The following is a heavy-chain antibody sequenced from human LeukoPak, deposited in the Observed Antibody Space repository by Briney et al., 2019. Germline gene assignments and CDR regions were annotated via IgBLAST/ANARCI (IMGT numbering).Heavy chain of an antibody. Sequence: GVSLRLSCAASGFTFSSYWMSWVRQAPGKGLEWVANIKQDGSEKYYVDSVKGRFTISRDNAKNSLYLQMNSLRAEDTAVYYCARELLSYYYGSGSHDYWGQGTLVTVSS. D-gene: IGHD3-10*01. J-gene: IGHJ4*02. V-gene: IGHV3-7*01. CDR3: ARELLSYYYGSGSHDY. CDR2: IKQDGSEK. CDR1: GFTFSSYW.